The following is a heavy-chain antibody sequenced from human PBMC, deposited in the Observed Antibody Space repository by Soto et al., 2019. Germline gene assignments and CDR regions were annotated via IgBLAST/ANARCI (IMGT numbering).Heavy chain of an antibody. Sequence: QVQLVQSGAEVKKPGASVSVSCKASGYSFTSYLMHWVRKAPGQGLEWMGDVNPTDGTTRYARQFQGTLTMPRDTSTSTGYMELSSLTSADTAVYYCVTDVLGGFTGLGYWGQGALVTGSS. V-gene: IGHV1-46*03. J-gene: IGHJ4*02. CDR3: VTDVLGGFTGLGY. CDR1: GYSFTSYL. CDR2: VNPTDGTT. D-gene: IGHD2-8*01.